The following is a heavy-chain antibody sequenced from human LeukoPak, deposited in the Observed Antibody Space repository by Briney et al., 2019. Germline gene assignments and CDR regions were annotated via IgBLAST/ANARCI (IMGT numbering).Heavy chain of an antibody. J-gene: IGHJ4*02. V-gene: IGHV4-39*07. CDR3: ARALPPIAAVN. CDR2: IYYSGST. D-gene: IGHD6-13*01. CDR1: GGSISSSSYY. Sequence: SETLSLTCTVSGGSISSSSYYWGWIRQPPGKGLEWIGSIYYSGSTYYNPSLKSRVTISVDTSKNQFSLKLSSVTAADTAVYYCARALPPIAAVNWGQGTLVTVSA.